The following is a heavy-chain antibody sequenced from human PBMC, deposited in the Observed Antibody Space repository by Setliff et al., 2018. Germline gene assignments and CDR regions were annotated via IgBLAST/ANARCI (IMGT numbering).Heavy chain of an antibody. CDR2: IYPSGGT. D-gene: IGHD2-21*02. V-gene: IGHV4-61*02. J-gene: IGHJ4*02. CDR1: GGSISSGHYY. Sequence: SETLSLTCTVSGGSISSGHYYWNWIRQPSGKGLEWIGRIYPSGGTNYNPSLKSRVTISVDTSKNHFPLKLTSVTAADTAVYYCARDLYCGGHCYQLFDSWGQGTLVTVSS. CDR3: ARDLYCGGHCYQLFDS.